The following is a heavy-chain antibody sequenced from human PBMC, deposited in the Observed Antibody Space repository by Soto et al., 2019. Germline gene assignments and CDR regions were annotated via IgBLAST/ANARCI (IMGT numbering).Heavy chain of an antibody. CDR2: IYADGRT. J-gene: IGHJ4*02. V-gene: IGHV3-66*01. Sequence: GGSLRLSCAASGFIVSTIYMSWVRQAPGKGLEWVSTIYADGRTYYADSVKGRFTMSRDDVKNTLFLQMNSLRVEDAAVYYCARDIDYCGQGTLVTVSS. CDR3: ARDIDY. CDR1: GFIVSTIY.